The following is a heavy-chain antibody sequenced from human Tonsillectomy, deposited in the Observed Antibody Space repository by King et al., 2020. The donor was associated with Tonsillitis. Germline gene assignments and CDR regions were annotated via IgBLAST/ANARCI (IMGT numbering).Heavy chain of an antibody. CDR1: GFTFSNYG. J-gene: IGHJ4*02. Sequence: VQLVESGGGVVQPGRSLRLSCVASGFTFSNYGMHWVRQAPGKGLEWVAIIWYDGSNKYYADSVKGRFTISRDNSKNTLYLQMNSLRAEDTAVYYCTGYYFDYWGQGTLVTVSS. CDR3: TGYYFDY. V-gene: IGHV3-33*01. CDR2: IWYDGSNK.